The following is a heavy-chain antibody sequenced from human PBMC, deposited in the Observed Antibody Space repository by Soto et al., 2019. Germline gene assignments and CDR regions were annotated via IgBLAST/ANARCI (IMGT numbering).Heavy chain of an antibody. V-gene: IGHV4-30-2*01. D-gene: IGHD3-10*01. CDR3: ASGLLWFGDPLYYYCGMDV. CDR1: GGSISSGGYS. J-gene: IGHJ6*02. Sequence: PSETLSLTCAVSGGSISSGGYSWSWIRQPPGKGLEWIGYIYHSGSTYYNPSLKSRVTISVDRSKNQFSLKLSSVTAADTAVYYCASGLLWFGDPLYYYCGMDVWGQGTTVTVSS. CDR2: IYHSGST.